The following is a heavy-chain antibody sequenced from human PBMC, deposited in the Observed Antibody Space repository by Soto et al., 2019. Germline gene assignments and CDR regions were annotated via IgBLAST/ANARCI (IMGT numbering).Heavy chain of an antibody. V-gene: IGHV1-69*13. Sequence: ASVKVSCKASGGTFSSYAISWVRQAPGQGLEWMGGIIPIFGTANYAQKFQGRVTITADESTSTAYMELSSLRSEDTAVYYCARGLWPIYYYGMDVWGQGTTVTVSS. CDR3: ARGLWPIYYYGMDV. CDR1: GGTFSSYA. CDR2: IIPIFGTA. D-gene: IGHD3-10*01. J-gene: IGHJ6*02.